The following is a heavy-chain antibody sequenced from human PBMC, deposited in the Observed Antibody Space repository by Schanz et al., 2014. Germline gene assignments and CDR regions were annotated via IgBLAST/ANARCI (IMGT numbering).Heavy chain of an antibody. CDR2: ISASGGDT. J-gene: IGHJ4*02. Sequence: EMQLLESGGGLAQPGGSLRLSCAASEFTFSTDAMSWVRQAPGKGLEWLSVISASGGDTYYADSVKGRFTISRDNSKNTVYIQMNSLRAEDTALYYCARDRRNADLDYWGQGTLVTVSS. CDR3: ARDRRNADLDY. CDR1: EFTFSTDA. V-gene: IGHV3-23*01. D-gene: IGHD1-1*01.